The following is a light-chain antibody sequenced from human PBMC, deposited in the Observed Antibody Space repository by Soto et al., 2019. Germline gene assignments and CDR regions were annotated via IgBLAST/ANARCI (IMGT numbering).Light chain of an antibody. CDR2: EVS. V-gene: IGLV2-14*01. CDR3: TSYTSSSILL. CDR1: SSDVGGYNY. J-gene: IGLJ2*01. Sequence: QSALTQTASVSGSPGQSITISCTGTSSDVGGYNYVSWYQQHPGKAPKLIIYEVSNRPSGVSNRFSGSKSGNTASLTFSGLQAEDEADYYCTSYTSSSILLFGGGTKVTVL.